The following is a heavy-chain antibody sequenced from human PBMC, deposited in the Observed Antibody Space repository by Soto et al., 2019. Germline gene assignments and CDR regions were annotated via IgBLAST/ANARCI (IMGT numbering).Heavy chain of an antibody. D-gene: IGHD5-12*01. V-gene: IGHV3-23*01. CDR1: GFTFSSYA. Sequence: GGSLRLSCAASGFTFSSYAMSWVRQAPGKGLEWVSAISGSGGSTYYADSVKGRFTISRDNSKNTLYLQMNSLRAEDTAVYYCAKGEVERWLQLLSGVYWGQGTLVTVSS. CDR2: ISGSGGST. CDR3: AKGEVERWLQLLSGVY. J-gene: IGHJ4*02.